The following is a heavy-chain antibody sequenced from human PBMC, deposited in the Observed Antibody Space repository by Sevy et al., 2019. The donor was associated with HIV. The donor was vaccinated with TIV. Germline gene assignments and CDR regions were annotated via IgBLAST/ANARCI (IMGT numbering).Heavy chain of an antibody. CDR2: ITDSGST. D-gene: IGHD3-10*01. CDR1: DGSIRRGDYF. CDR3: ARLRGGYGNGWFYYYMDV. J-gene: IGHJ6*03. V-gene: IGHV4-39*01. Sequence: SDTLSLTCSVTDGSIRRGDYFWGWIRQSPGKGLEWIGSITDSGSTYYNPSLKSRVTMSVDTSKNQFSLKLSSVTAADTAVHYCARLRGGYGNGWFYYYMDVWGKGTTVTVS.